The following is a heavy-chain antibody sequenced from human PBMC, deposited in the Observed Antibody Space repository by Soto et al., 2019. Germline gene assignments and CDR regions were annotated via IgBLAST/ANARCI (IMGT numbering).Heavy chain of an antibody. J-gene: IGHJ4*02. CDR3: XXXXXGSPTDY. CDR1: GGSISSYY. Sequence: QVQLQESGPGLVKPSETLSPTCTVSGGSISSYYWSWIRQPPGKGLEWIGNIYYSGSTNYNPSLXXXXXXXXDTSXXQCSXXXXXXXXADTXVYXXXXXXXGSPTDYWGQGTLVTVSS. CDR2: IYYSGST. V-gene: IGHV4-59*01. D-gene: IGHD2-8*01.